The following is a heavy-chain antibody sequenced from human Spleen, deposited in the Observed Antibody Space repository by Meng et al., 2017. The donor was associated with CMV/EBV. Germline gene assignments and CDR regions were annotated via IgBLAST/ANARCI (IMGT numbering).Heavy chain of an antibody. V-gene: IGHV3-30*02. Sequence: GESLKISCAASGFIFSSYAMTWVRQAPGKGLEWVAFIRYDGSDQFYPDSVKGRFTISRDNSKNTVFLQMNSLRAEDTGVYYCANNGGDYAPIWFVPWGQGILVTVSS. CDR1: GFIFSSYA. J-gene: IGHJ5*02. CDR2: IRYDGSDQ. CDR3: ANNGGDYAPIWFVP. D-gene: IGHD3-16*01.